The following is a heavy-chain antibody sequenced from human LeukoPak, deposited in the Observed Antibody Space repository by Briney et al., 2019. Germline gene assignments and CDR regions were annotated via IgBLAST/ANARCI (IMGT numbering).Heavy chain of an antibody. D-gene: IGHD4/OR15-4a*01. V-gene: IGHV3-21*01. CDR2: ISSSSSFI. CDR1: GFTFSTYT. J-gene: IGHJ4*02. CDR3: ARDGAGGYYFDY. Sequence: GGSLRLSCAASGFTFSTYTMTWVRQAPGKGLEWVSSISSSSSFIYNADTVKGRSTISRDNAKNSLYLQMNSLRAEDTAVYYCARDGAGGYYFDYWGQGTLVTVSS.